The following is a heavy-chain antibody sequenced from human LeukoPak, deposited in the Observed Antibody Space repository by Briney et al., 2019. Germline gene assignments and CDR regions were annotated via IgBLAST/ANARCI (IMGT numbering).Heavy chain of an antibody. V-gene: IGHV3-7*01. CDR1: GFTFTSYW. D-gene: IGHD6-19*01. Sequence: GGSLRLSCAASGFTFTSYWMTWVRQAPGKGLEWVANIKRDGSEKYYVDSVKGRFTISRDNAKNSLYLQMNSLRAEDTAVYYCAKWYSSGWRYLFDYWGQGTLVTVSS. CDR3: AKWYSSGWRYLFDY. J-gene: IGHJ4*02. CDR2: IKRDGSEK.